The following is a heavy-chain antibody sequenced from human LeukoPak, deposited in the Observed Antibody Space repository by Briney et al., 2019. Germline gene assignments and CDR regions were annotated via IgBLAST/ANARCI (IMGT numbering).Heavy chain of an antibody. CDR3: AAIMVVTAGVAFNI. D-gene: IGHD2-21*02. CDR2: MSPNSDNR. V-gene: IGHV1-8*01. J-gene: IGHJ3*02. Sequence: ASVKVSCKASGYTFTSYDINWVRQATGQGLEWMGWMSPNSDNRGYEQKFQGRVTMTMDTSISTAYMELSSLRSEDTAVYYCAAIMVVTAGVAFNIWGRGTMVTVSS. CDR1: GYTFTSYD.